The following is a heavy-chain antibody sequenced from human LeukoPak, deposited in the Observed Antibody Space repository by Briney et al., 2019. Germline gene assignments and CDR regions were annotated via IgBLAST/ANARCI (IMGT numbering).Heavy chain of an antibody. Sequence: SVKVSCKASGYTFTSYGISWVRQAPGQGLEWIGWIVVGSGNTNYAQKFQERVTITRDMSTSTAYMELSSLRSEDTAVYYCAADPLGIVGATNWGQGTLVTVSS. CDR1: GYTFTSYG. V-gene: IGHV1-58*02. CDR2: IVVGSGNT. CDR3: AADPLGIVGATN. D-gene: IGHD1-26*01. J-gene: IGHJ4*02.